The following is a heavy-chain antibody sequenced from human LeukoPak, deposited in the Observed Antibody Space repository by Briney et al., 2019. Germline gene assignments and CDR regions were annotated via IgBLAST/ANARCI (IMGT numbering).Heavy chain of an antibody. V-gene: IGHV3-21*01. D-gene: IGHD2-21*02. J-gene: IGHJ6*02. CDR2: ISSSSSFI. CDR3: ARRSYCGGDCYSGSYYYYGMDV. Sequence: GGSLRLSCVASGFTFSSYSMNWVRRAPGKGLEWVSSISSSSSFIYYADSLKGRVTISRDNAKNSLYLQVNSLRAEDTAVYYCARRSYCGGDCYSGSYYYYGMDVWGQGTTVTVSS. CDR1: GFTFSSYS.